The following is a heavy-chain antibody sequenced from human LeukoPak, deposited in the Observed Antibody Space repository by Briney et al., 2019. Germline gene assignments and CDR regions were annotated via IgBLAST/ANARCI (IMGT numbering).Heavy chain of an antibody. Sequence: EPSETLSLTCTVSGGSISSYYWSWIRQPPGKGLEWIGYIYYSGSTNYNPSLKSRVTISVDTSKNQFSLKLSSVTAADTAVYYCARGGDIVVVVAATDNWFDPWGQGTLVTVSS. J-gene: IGHJ5*02. D-gene: IGHD2-15*01. CDR3: ARGGDIVVVVAATDNWFDP. CDR2: IYYSGST. V-gene: IGHV4-59*01. CDR1: GGSISSYY.